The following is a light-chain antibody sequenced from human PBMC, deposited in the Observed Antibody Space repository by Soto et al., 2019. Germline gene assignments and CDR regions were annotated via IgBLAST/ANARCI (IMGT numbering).Light chain of an antibody. J-gene: IGKJ2*01. V-gene: IGKV1-39*01. CDR1: QNIDSY. CDR3: QHSYITPPYT. CDR2: AAS. Sequence: DIQMTQSPSSLSASVGDRVTITCRASQNIDSYLNWYQLKPGKAPKLLIYAASSLQSGVPPRFSGSGSGTDFTLTISSLQPEDFATYYCQHSYITPPYTFGQGTKLEIK.